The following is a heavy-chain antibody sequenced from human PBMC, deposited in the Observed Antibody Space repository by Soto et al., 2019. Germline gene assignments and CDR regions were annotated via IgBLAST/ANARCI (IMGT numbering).Heavy chain of an antibody. CDR3: ATTRVGPCSSSICFSGIFDGMDV. CDR1: GFTISNYG. CDR2: ISYDGTIT. V-gene: IGHV3-30-3*01. J-gene: IGHJ6*02. Sequence: VGSLRLSCAASGFTISNYGMHWVRQAPGKGLEWVAVISYDGTITYYADSVKGRFTISRDNSKNTLYLQMNSLRTEDTAVYYCATTRVGPCSSSICFSGIFDGMDVWGQGTTVTVSS. D-gene: IGHD2-2*01.